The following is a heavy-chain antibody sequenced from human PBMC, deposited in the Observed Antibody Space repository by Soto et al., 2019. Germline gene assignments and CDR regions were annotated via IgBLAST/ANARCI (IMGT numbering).Heavy chain of an antibody. Sequence: GASVKVSCKASGYTFTSYYMHWVRPAPGQGLEWMGIINPSGGSTSYAQKFQGRVTMTRDTSTSTVYMELSSLRSEDTAVYYCARVMEGYCSGGSCYYYYYGMDVWGQGTTVTVSS. CDR3: ARVMEGYCSGGSCYYYYYGMDV. CDR2: INPSGGST. CDR1: GYTFTSYY. J-gene: IGHJ6*02. V-gene: IGHV1-46*03. D-gene: IGHD2-15*01.